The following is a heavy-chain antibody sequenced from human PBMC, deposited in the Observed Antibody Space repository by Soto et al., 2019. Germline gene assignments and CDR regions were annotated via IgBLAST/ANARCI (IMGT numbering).Heavy chain of an antibody. CDR2: IYYSGST. CDR3: ARRRGMDV. Sequence: XESLSVPVTVSGGSISSYYWSWIRQPPGKGLEWIGYIYYSGSTNYNPSLKSRVTISLDTSKNQFSLKLSSVTAADTAVYYCARRRGMDVWGQGTTVTVSS. V-gene: IGHV4-59*01. CDR1: GGSISSYY. J-gene: IGHJ6*02.